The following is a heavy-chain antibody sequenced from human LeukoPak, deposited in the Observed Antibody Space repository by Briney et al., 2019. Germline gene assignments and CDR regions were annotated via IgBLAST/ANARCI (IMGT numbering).Heavy chain of an antibody. D-gene: IGHD5-18*01. CDR1: GFTFSSYS. CDR2: ISSSSSYI. Sequence: GGSLRLSCAASGFTFSSYSMNWVRQAPGKGLEWVSSISSSSSYIYYADSVKGRFTISRDNAKNPLYLQMNSLRAEDTAVYYCARDLSGYSYGYDYWGQGTLVTVSS. J-gene: IGHJ4*02. V-gene: IGHV3-21*01. CDR3: ARDLSGYSYGYDY.